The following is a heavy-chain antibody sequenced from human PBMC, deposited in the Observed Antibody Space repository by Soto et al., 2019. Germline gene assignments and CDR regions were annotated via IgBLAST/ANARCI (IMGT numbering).Heavy chain of an antibody. V-gene: IGHV3-13*01. D-gene: IGHD1-26*01. J-gene: IGHJ3*02. CDR3: ARCPSGSYTSGNALDI. CDR2: IGTKADT. CDR1: GFDFNNYD. Sequence: PGGSLRLSCATSGFDFNNYDMFWVRQPTGKGLEWVSAIGTKADTFYPDSVKGRFTISRENARNSLYLQMNSLRAGDTGVYYCARCPSGSYTSGNALDIWGQGTTVTVSS.